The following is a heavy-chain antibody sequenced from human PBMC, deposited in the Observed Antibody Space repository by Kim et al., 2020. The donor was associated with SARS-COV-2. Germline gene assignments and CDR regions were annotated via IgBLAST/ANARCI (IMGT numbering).Heavy chain of an antibody. CDR3: LKTSSGTYDD. CDR2: IDTGGFTT. CDR1: GFTFSSYA. J-gene: IGHJ4*02. V-gene: IGHV3-23*03. Sequence: GGSLRLSCAASGFTFSSYAMSWVRQASGKGLEWVSFIDTGGFTTYYVDSVKGRFTISRDNSKNTLYLQMNGLRAEDTAVHYCLKTSSGTYDDWGQGTLVTVSS. D-gene: IGHD1-26*01.